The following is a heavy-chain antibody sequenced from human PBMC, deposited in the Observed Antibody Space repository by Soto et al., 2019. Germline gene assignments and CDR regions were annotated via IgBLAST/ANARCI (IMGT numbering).Heavy chain of an antibody. CDR3: ARDLPSGYYEYDAFDI. CDR1: GFTFSSYA. D-gene: IGHD3-22*01. Sequence: QVQLVESGGGVVQPGRSLRLSCAASGFTFSSYAMHWVRQAPGKGLEWVAVISYDGSNKYYADSVKGRFTISRDNSKNXLYLQMNSLRAEDTAVYYCARDLPSGYYEYDAFDIWGQGTMVTVSP. V-gene: IGHV3-30-3*01. J-gene: IGHJ3*02. CDR2: ISYDGSNK.